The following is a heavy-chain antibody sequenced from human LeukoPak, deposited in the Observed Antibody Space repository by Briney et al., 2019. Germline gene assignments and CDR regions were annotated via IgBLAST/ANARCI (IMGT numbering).Heavy chain of an antibody. CDR3: ARDYDFWSGYSPYYYMDV. CDR2: IRYDGSNK. V-gene: IGHV3-30*02. CDR1: GFTFSSYG. Sequence: PGGSLRLSCAASGFTFSSYGMHWVRQAPGKGLEWVAFIRYDGSNKYYADSVKGRFTISRDNAKNSLYLQMNSLRAEDTAVYYCARDYDFWSGYSPYYYMDVWGKGTTVTVSS. D-gene: IGHD3-3*01. J-gene: IGHJ6*03.